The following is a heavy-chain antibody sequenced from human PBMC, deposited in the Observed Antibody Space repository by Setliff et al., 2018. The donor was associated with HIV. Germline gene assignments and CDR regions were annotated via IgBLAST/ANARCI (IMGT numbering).Heavy chain of an antibody. CDR2: ISTSGST. D-gene: IGHD1-26*01. CDR3: ARASLGLYSGSYP. J-gene: IGHJ5*02. V-gene: IGHV4-4*07. CDR1: GGSISSYY. Sequence: SETLSLTCTVSGGSISSYYWSWIRQPAGKGLEWTGRISTSGSTNYNPSLKSRVTISVDTSKNQFSLNVNSVTAADTAVYYCARASLGLYSGSYPWGQGILVTVSS.